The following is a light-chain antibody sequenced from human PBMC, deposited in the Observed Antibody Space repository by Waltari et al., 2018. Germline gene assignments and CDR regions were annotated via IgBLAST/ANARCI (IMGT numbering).Light chain of an antibody. J-gene: IGLJ3*02. CDR2: EVS. Sequence: QAALTQPASVSGSPGQSITISCTGTSSDVGGYDPASWYQQHPGKAPKLMIYEVSNRPSGVSSRFSGSKSANTASLTISGLQAEDEADYYCSSYTSSSSWVFGGGTKLTVL. V-gene: IGLV2-14*01. CDR3: SSYTSSSSWV. CDR1: SSDVGGYDP.